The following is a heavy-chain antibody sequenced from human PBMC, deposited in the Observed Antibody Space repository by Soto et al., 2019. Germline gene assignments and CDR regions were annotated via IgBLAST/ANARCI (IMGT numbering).Heavy chain of an antibody. CDR3: ARGGGSDSFDY. V-gene: IGHV4-30-2*01. J-gene: IGHJ4*02. CDR2: INHLETT. D-gene: IGHD1-26*01. CDR1: GASITYGGYS. Sequence: PSVTLSLTCTVSGASITYGGYSWSWIRQTPGKGLEWIGYINHLETTFYNPSFESRLTLSIDRAKNQFSLNLNSMSAADRAVYFCARGGGSDSFDYWGQGILVTVSS.